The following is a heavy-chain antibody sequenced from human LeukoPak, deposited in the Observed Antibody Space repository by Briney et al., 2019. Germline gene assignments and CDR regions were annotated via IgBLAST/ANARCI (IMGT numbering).Heavy chain of an antibody. Sequence: SQTLSLTCAISGDSVSSKNAAWNWLRQSPSRGLEWLGRTYYRSKWYNDYAVSMRGRITINPDTSKNHFSLQLNSVTPEDTAVYYCARYSGLGVPDFWGQGTLVTVSS. V-gene: IGHV6-1*01. CDR1: GDSVSSKNAA. D-gene: IGHD2-21*01. CDR2: TYYRSKWYN. J-gene: IGHJ4*02. CDR3: ARYSGLGVPDF.